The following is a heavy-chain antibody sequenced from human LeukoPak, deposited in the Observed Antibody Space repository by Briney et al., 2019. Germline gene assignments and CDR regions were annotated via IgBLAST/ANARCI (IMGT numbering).Heavy chain of an antibody. D-gene: IGHD3-22*01. CDR2: ISGSGGIT. CDR1: GFTFSSCA. CDR3: AKPRLDDSSGYYSDFDY. Sequence: GGSLRLSCAASGFTFSSCAMSWVRQAPGKGLEWVSGISGSGGITHYTDSVRGRFTISRDNSKNTLYLQMNSLRAEDTAVYYCAKPRLDDSSGYYSDFDYWGQGTLVTVSS. V-gene: IGHV3-23*01. J-gene: IGHJ4*02.